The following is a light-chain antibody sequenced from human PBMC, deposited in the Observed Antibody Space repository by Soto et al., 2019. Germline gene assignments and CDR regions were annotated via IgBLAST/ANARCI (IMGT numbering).Light chain of an antibody. CDR2: LGS. CDR1: QSLLQSNGYNY. V-gene: IGKV2-28*01. J-gene: IGKJ4*01. Sequence: DIVMTQSPLSLPVTPGEPASISCRSSQSLLQSNGYNYLDWFLQKPGQSPQLLIYLGSNRASGVPDRFSGSGSGTDFTLKISRVEAEDVGVYYCMQSLQIPESFGGGTKVEIK. CDR3: MQSLQIPES.